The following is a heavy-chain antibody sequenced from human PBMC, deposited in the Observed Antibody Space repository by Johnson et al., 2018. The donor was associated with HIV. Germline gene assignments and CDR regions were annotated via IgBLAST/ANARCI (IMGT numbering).Heavy chain of an antibody. V-gene: IGHV3-30*04. J-gene: IGHJ3*02. CDR2: ISFDGTNK. D-gene: IGHD5-24*01. CDR1: GFTFSRNA. Sequence: QVQLVESGGGVVQPARSLGLSCSASGFTFSRNAMHWVRQPPGKWLEWVAVISFDGTNKHYGDSVRGRFTISRDNSKNTLYLQMNSLRAEDTAVYYCAKDEGDGYRHDAFDIWGQGTMVTVSS. CDR3: AKDEGDGYRHDAFDI.